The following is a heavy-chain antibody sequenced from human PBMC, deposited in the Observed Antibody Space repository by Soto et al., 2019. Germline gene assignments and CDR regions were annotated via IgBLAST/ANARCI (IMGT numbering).Heavy chain of an antibody. J-gene: IGHJ4*02. Sequence: GGSLRLSCAASGFTFDDYAMHWVRQAPGKGLEWVSGISWNSGSIGYADSVKGRFTISRDNAKNSLYLQMNSLRAEDTALYYCAKGSDILTGYSTQTFDYWGQGTLVTVSS. CDR3: AKGSDILTGYSTQTFDY. CDR1: GFTFDDYA. V-gene: IGHV3-9*01. CDR2: ISWNSGSI. D-gene: IGHD3-9*01.